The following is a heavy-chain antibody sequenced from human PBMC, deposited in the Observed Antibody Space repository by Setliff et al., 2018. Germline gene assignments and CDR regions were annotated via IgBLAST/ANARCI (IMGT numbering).Heavy chain of an antibody. Sequence: PSETLSLTCSVSGASITSGGFYWTWIRQPAGKGLEWIGHISPSGSTTYNPSVKSRVTISLDTSKNQFSLKMSSMTAADTAVYYCARFLNPRDGYQNSPGFDFWGQGTLVTVSS. CDR3: ARFLNPRDGYQNSPGFDF. V-gene: IGHV4-61*09. CDR1: GASITSGGFY. J-gene: IGHJ4*02. D-gene: IGHD5-12*01. CDR2: ISPSGST.